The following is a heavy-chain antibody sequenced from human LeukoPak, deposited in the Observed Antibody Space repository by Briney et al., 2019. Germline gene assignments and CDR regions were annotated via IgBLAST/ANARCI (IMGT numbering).Heavy chain of an antibody. J-gene: IGHJ4*02. D-gene: IGHD3-10*01. CDR2: IWYDGSRK. Sequence: PGGSLRLSCAASGFTFGNFGMHWVRQAPGKGLEWLSTIWYDGSRKHYGDSVQGRFTITRDNSKNTLYLQMNSLRAEDTAVYYCAQWAGVRGVITPLDHWGQGTLVTVSS. CDR1: GFTFGNFG. V-gene: IGHV3-33*01. CDR3: AQWAGVRGVITPLDH.